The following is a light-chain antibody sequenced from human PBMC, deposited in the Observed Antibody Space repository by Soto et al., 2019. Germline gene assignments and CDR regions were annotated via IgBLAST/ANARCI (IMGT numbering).Light chain of an antibody. CDR1: QSVSSS. CDR2: DAS. CDR3: QHRSL. V-gene: IGKV3-11*01. J-gene: IGKJ5*01. Sequence: EIVLTQSPATLSLSPGERATLSCRASQSVSSSLAWYQQRRGQAPRLLIYDASNRATGIPARFSRSGSGTDFTLTISSLEPEDFAVYYCQHRSLFGQGTRLENK.